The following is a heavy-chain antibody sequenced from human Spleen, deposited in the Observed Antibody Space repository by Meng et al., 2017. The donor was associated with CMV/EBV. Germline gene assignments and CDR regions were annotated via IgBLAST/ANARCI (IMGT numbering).Heavy chain of an antibody. CDR1: GFTFSSYS. V-gene: IGHV3-21*01. J-gene: IGHJ6*02. Sequence: LSLTCAASGFTFSSYSMNWVRQAPGKGLEWVSSISSSSSYIYYADSVKGRFTISRDNAKNSLYLQMNSLRAEDTAVYYCARDPPLWFGVSYGMDVWGQGTTVTVSS. CDR2: ISSSSSYI. D-gene: IGHD3-10*01. CDR3: ARDPPLWFGVSYGMDV.